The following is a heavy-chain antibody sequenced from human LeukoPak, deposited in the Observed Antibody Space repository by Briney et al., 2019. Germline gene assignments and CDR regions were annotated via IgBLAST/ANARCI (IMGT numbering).Heavy chain of an antibody. V-gene: IGHV3-53*01. CDR2: IYSGGST. Sequence: GGSLRLSCAASGFTVSSNYMSWVRQAPGKGLEWVSVIYSGGSTYYADSVKGRFTISRDNSKNTLYLQMNSLRAEDTAVYYCARAPAPVVGATSLGQGTLVTVSS. CDR3: ARAPAPVVGATS. CDR1: GFTVSSNY. D-gene: IGHD1-26*01. J-gene: IGHJ5*02.